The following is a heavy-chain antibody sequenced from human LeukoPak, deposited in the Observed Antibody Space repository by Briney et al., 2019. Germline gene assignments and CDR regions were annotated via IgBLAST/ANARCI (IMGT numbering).Heavy chain of an antibody. J-gene: IGHJ4*02. CDR3: ARGTGGSCDY. CDR1: GFTFSNYV. CDR2: ISGSGDST. Sequence: PGGSLRLSCAASGFTFSNYVMSWVRQAPGKGLEWVSLISGSGDSTYYADSVKGRFTISRDNSKNTLYLQMNSLRAEDTAVYYCARGTGGSCDYWGQGTLVTVSS. D-gene: IGHD1-26*01. V-gene: IGHV3-23*01.